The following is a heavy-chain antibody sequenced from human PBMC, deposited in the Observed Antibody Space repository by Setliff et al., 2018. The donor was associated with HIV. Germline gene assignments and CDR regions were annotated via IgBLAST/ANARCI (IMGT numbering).Heavy chain of an antibody. CDR1: GGTFSSYA. Sequence: SVKVSCKASGGTFSSYAISWVRQAPGQGLEWMGGIIPIFGTANYAQKFQGRVTITTDESTSTAYMELSSLRSEDTAVYYCAGGLITIFGEEDYYYMDVWGKGTTVTVSS. D-gene: IGHD3-3*01. CDR2: IIPIFGTA. CDR3: AGGLITIFGEEDYYYMDV. V-gene: IGHV1-69*05. J-gene: IGHJ6*03.